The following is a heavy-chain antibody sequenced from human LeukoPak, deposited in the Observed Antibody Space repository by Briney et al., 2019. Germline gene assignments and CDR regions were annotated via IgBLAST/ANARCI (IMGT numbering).Heavy chain of an antibody. Sequence: GGSLRLSCAASGFTFSAYGMHWVRQAPGKGLEWVAYIRYDTIKKEYTDSVKGRFTISRDNSKNILYLQMNSLRAEDTAVYHCAKPVPGVAAAGDYWGQGTLVTVSS. J-gene: IGHJ4*02. CDR2: IRYDTIKK. CDR3: AKPVPGVAAAGDY. D-gene: IGHD6-13*01. V-gene: IGHV3-30*02. CDR1: GFTFSAYG.